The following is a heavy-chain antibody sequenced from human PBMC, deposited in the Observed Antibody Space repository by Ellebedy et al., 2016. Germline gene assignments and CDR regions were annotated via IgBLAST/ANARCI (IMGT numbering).Heavy chain of an antibody. J-gene: IGHJ4*02. D-gene: IGHD3-10*01. CDR2: ST. V-gene: IGHV3-23*01. Sequence: STYYADSVKDRFTISRDNSKNTLYLQMNSLRAEDTAVYYCSKGGGSGTYYFDYWGQGTLVTVSS. CDR3: SKGGGSGTYYFDY.